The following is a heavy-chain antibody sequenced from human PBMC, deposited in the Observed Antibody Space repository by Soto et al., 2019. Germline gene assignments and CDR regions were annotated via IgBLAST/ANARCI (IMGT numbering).Heavy chain of an antibody. V-gene: IGHV4-34*01. CDR3: ARCGDKDAFDI. CDR2: INHSGST. CDR1: GGSFSGYY. Sequence: SETLSLTCAVYGGSFSGYYWSWIRQPPGKGLEWIGEINHSGSTNYNPSLESRVTISVDTSKNQFSLKLSSVTAADTAVYYCARCGDKDAFDIWGQGTMVTV. D-gene: IGHD2-21*02. J-gene: IGHJ3*02.